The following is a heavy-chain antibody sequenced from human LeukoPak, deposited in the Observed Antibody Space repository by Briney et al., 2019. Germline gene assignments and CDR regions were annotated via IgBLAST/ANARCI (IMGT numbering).Heavy chain of an antibody. J-gene: IGHJ4*02. CDR2: IKQDGSEK. Sequence: GGSLRLSCAATGFTFSNYWMNWVRQAPGKGLEWVANIKQDGSEKNYVDSVKGRFTISRDNAKNSLFLQMNSLRADDTAVYYCARGRGWLEDYWGQGTLVTVSS. CDR1: GFTFSNYW. CDR3: ARGRGWLEDY. D-gene: IGHD5-12*01. V-gene: IGHV3-7*05.